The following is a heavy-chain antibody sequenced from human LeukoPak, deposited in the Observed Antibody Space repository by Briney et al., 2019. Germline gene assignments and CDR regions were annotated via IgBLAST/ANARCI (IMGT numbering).Heavy chain of an antibody. CDR2: IYYSGST. J-gene: IGHJ4*02. Sequence: SETLSLTCTVSGGSISSYYWSWIRQPPGKGLEWIGYIYYSGSTNYSPSLKSRVTISVDTSKNQFSLNLSSVTAADTAVYYCARCRRDSSGLYFDYWGQGTLVTVSS. CDR1: GGSISSYY. D-gene: IGHD3-22*01. CDR3: ARCRRDSSGLYFDY. V-gene: IGHV4-59*01.